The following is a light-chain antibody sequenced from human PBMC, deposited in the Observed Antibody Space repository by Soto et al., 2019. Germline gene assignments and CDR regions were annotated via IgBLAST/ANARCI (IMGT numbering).Light chain of an antibody. CDR3: QQRSNWPPIT. J-gene: IGKJ5*01. CDR1: QSVSSY. Sequence: SPATLSLSPGEINTLSCRASQSVSSYLAWYQQKPGQAPRLLIYDASNRATGIPARFSGSGSGTDFTLTISSLEPEDFAVYYCQQRSNWPPITFGQGTRLEIK. V-gene: IGKV3-11*01. CDR2: DAS.